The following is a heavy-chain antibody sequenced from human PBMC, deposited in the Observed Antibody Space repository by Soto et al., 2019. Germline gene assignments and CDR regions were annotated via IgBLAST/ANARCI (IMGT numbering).Heavy chain of an antibody. D-gene: IGHD5-12*01. V-gene: IGHV1-69*13. CDR2: IIPIFGTA. CDR1: GGTFSSDP. CDR3: ARKIEESAWLIYGMDV. J-gene: IGHJ6*02. Sequence: SVNASCKSSGGTFSSDPISWVRQAPGQGLEWMGGIIPIFGTANYAQKFQGRVTITADESTSTAYMELSSLRSEDTAVYYCARKIEESAWLIYGMDVWGQGTTVTASS.